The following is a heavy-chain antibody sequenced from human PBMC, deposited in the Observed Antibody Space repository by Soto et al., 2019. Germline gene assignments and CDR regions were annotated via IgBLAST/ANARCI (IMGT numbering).Heavy chain of an antibody. CDR2: VNPTGGST. CDR1: GYTFTSYY. V-gene: IGHV1-46*03. Sequence: QVQLVQSGAEVKKPGASVRVSCKASGYTFTSYYIHWVRQAPGQGLEWMAIVNPTGGSTNYAQKLQGRLTVTFDTSTSTVFMELNSLRYEDTGVYYCARHLAAGDSWGQGTLVTVSS. J-gene: IGHJ4*02. CDR3: ARHLAAGDS. D-gene: IGHD6-25*01.